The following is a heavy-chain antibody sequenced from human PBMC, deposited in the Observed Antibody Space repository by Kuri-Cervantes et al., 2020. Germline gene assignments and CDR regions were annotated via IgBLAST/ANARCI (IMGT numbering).Heavy chain of an antibody. Sequence: GESLKISCAASGFTFSSYWMSWVRQAPGKGLEWVANIKQDGSEKYYVDSVKGRFTISRDNAKNSLYLQMNSLRAEDTAVYYCARDQRYGEQYYYYYYGMDVRGQGTTVTVSS. CDR2: IKQDGSEK. CDR1: GFTFSSYW. CDR3: ARDQRYGEQYYYYYYGMDV. V-gene: IGHV3-7*01. J-gene: IGHJ6*02. D-gene: IGHD4-17*01.